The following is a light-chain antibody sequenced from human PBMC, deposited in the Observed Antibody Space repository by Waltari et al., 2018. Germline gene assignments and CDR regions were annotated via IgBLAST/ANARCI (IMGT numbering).Light chain of an antibody. CDR2: DVS. Sequence: QSALTQPAYVSGSPGQSIPISCTGTISDVGGYNYVSWYQQHPGKAPKPMIYDVSNRPSGVSNRFSGSKSGNTASLTISGLQAEDEADYYCSSYISSSTLELFGGGTSLTVL. V-gene: IGLV2-14*03. CDR1: ISDVGGYNY. CDR3: SSYISSSTLEL. J-gene: IGLJ2*01.